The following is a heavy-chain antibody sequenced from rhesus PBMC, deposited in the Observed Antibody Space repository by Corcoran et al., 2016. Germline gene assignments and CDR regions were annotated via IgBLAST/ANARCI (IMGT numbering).Heavy chain of an antibody. CDR3: ARWGSSYGSGYFDY. Sequence: QVQLQESGPGLVKPSETLSLTCAVSGTSISSSDWWSWIRQPPGKGLEWIGYISGSSGSTYYNPSLKSRVTISKDTSKNQFSLKLNSVTAADTAVYYCARWGSSYGSGYFDYWGQGVLVTVSS. J-gene: IGHJ4*01. D-gene: IGHD2-15*01. CDR1: GTSISSSDW. V-gene: IGHV4-65*02. CDR2: ISGSSGST.